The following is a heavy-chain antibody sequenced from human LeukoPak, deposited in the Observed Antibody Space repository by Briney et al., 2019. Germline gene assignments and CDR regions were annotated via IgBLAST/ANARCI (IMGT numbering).Heavy chain of an antibody. J-gene: IGHJ5*02. V-gene: IGHV4-4*07. CDR1: GGSISSYY. CDR2: IYTSGST. Sequence: PSETLSLTCTVSGGSISSYYWSWIRQPAGKGLEWIGRIYTSGSTNYNPSLKSRVTISVDTSKNQFSLKLSSVTAADTAVYYCARGRTVWFGDVGNWFDPWGQGTLVTVSS. D-gene: IGHD3-10*01. CDR3: ARGRTVWFGDVGNWFDP.